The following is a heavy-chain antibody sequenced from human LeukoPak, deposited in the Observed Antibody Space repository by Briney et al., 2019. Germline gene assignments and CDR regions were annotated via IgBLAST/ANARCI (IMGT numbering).Heavy chain of an antibody. D-gene: IGHD3-10*01. V-gene: IGHV4-34*01. CDR3: ATAKGVTMVHSNRGPYPAPFDY. J-gene: IGHJ4*02. Sequence: PSETLSLTCAVYGGSFSGYYWSWIRQPPGKGLEWIGEINHSGSTNYNPSLKSRVTISVDTSKNQFSLKLSSVTAADTAVYYCATAKGVTMVHSNRGPYPAPFDYWGQGTLVTVSS. CDR2: INHSGST. CDR1: GGSFSGYY.